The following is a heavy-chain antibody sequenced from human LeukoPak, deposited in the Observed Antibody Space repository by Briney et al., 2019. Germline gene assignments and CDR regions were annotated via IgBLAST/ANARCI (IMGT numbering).Heavy chain of an antibody. CDR3: AKPDRGWELLGAFDI. CDR1: GFTFSGYG. D-gene: IGHD1-26*01. J-gene: IGHJ3*02. V-gene: IGHV3-30*18. Sequence: PGGSLRLSCAGSGFTFSGYGLHWVRQAPGKGLEWVAVISFDGSKTQYADSVKGRFTVSRDNSKNTLYLQMNSLRAEDTAVYYCAKPDRGWELLGAFDIWGQGTMVTVSS. CDR2: ISFDGSKT.